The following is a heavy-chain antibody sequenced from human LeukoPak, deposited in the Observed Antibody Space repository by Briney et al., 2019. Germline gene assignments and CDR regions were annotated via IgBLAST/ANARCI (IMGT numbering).Heavy chain of an antibody. D-gene: IGHD1-14*01. V-gene: IGHV1-69*06. CDR3: ARSDEPLYYFDY. CDR1: GGTFSSYA. CDR2: IIPIFGTA. Sequence: SVKVSCKASGGTFSSYAISWVRQAPGQGPEWMGGIIPIFGTANYAQKFQGRVTITADKSTSTAYMELSSLRSEDTAVYYCARSDEPLYYFDYWGQGTLVTVSS. J-gene: IGHJ4*02.